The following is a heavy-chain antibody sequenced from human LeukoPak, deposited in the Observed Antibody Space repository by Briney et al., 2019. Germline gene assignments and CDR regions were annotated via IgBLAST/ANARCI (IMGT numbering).Heavy chain of an antibody. Sequence: ASVKVSCKASGYTFTSYYMHWVRQAPGQGLEWMGIINPSGGSTSYAQKFQGRVTMTRDTSTSTVYMELSSLRSEDTAVYYCASDSSGYHYFDYWGQGTLVTVSS. CDR2: INPSGGST. CDR3: ASDSSGYHYFDY. D-gene: IGHD3-22*01. CDR1: GYTFTSYY. V-gene: IGHV1-46*01. J-gene: IGHJ4*02.